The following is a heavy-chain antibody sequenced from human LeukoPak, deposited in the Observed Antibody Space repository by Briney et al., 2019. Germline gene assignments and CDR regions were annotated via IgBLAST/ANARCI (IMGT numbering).Heavy chain of an antibody. Sequence: GRSLRLSCAASGFTFSRYGMHWVRQAPGKGLQWVAVILNDGSQEKYADSVKGRFTISRDNSKNTLFLQMNSLRAEDTAVYYCARADALGDNALDIWGQGTMVTVSS. D-gene: IGHD3-16*01. V-gene: IGHV3-33*01. CDR1: GFTFSRYG. J-gene: IGHJ3*02. CDR3: ARADALGDNALDI. CDR2: ILNDGSQE.